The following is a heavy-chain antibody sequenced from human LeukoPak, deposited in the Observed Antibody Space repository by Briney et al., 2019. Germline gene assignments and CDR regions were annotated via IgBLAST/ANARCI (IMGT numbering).Heavy chain of an antibody. CDR1: GFTFSNYW. Sequence: GGSLRLSYEASGFTFSNYWMSWVRQAPGKGLEWVANINQDSSEIFYVDSVKGRFTISRDNAKNSLYLQMNSLRAEDTAVYYCATIQLFKFDYWGQGTLVTVSS. CDR3: ATIQLFKFDY. CDR2: INQDSSEI. D-gene: IGHD5-18*01. V-gene: IGHV3-7*01. J-gene: IGHJ4*02.